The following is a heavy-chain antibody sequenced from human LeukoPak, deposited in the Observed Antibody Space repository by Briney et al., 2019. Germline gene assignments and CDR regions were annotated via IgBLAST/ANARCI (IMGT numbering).Heavy chain of an antibody. CDR3: ATIYSGYISFDY. CDR1: GYTLTELS. Sequence: ASVTVSFKVSGYTLTELSMHWVRQAPGKGLEWMGGFDPEDGETIYAQKFQGRVTMTEDTSTDTAYMELSSLRSEDTAVYYCATIYSGYISFDYWGQGTLVTVSS. J-gene: IGHJ4*02. CDR2: FDPEDGET. V-gene: IGHV1-24*01. D-gene: IGHD5-12*01.